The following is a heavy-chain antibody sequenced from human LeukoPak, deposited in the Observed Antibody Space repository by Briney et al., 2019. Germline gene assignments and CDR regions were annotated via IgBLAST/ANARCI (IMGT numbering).Heavy chain of an antibody. V-gene: IGHV5-51*01. D-gene: IGHD3-22*01. CDR3: ARLIPPYYYDSSGYPDY. Sequence: GESLKISCKGSGYSFTSYWIGWVRQMPRKGLEWMGIIYPGDSDTRYSPSFQGQVTISADKSISTAYLQWSSLKASDTAMYYCARLIPPYYYDSSGYPDYWGQGTLVTVSS. CDR1: GYSFTSYW. CDR2: IYPGDSDT. J-gene: IGHJ4*02.